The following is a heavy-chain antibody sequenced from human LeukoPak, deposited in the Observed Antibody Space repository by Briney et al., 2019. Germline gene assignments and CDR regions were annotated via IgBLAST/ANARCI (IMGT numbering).Heavy chain of an antibody. Sequence: PGGSLRLSCAASGFSFSSCGMHWVRQAPGKGLEWVAVIWYDGSKQYYADAVKGRFTISRDNSKNSLYLQMSSLRADDTALYYCAKGVRSGTYYNCFDPWGRGTLVTVSS. D-gene: IGHD1-26*01. CDR3: AKGVRSGTYYNCFDP. J-gene: IGHJ5*02. V-gene: IGHV3-33*03. CDR2: IWYDGSKQ. CDR1: GFSFSSCG.